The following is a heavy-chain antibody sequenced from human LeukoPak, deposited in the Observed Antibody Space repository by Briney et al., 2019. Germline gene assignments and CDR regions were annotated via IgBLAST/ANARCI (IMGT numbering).Heavy chain of an antibody. J-gene: IGHJ6*03. D-gene: IGHD2-15*01. CDR3: AREGVVGTLYYYYYMDV. CDR2: ISAYNGNT. Sequence: ASVKVSCKASGYTLTSYGISGVRQAPGQGLEWMGWISAYNGNTKYAQKLQGRVTMTTDTSTSTAYMELRSLRSDDTAVYYCAREGVVGTLYYYYYMDVWGKGTTVTVSS. V-gene: IGHV1-18*01. CDR1: GYTLTSYG.